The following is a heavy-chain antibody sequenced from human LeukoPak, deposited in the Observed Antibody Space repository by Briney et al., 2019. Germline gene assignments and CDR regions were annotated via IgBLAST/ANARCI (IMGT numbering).Heavy chain of an antibody. CDR1: GFTFSNAW. V-gene: IGHV3-7*01. D-gene: IGHD6-19*01. CDR2: IKQDGSEK. J-gene: IGHJ4*02. Sequence: PGGSLRLSCAASGFTFSNAWMSWVRQAPGKGLEWVANIKQDGSEKYYVDSVNGRFIISRDNPKKSLYLQMNSLRAEDTAVYYCARELSSGWLDYWGQGTLVTVSS. CDR3: ARELSSGWLDY.